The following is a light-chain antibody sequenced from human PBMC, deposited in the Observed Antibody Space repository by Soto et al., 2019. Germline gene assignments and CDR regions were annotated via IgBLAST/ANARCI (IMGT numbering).Light chain of an antibody. CDR1: QSIRND. V-gene: IGKV1-17*01. J-gene: IGKJ5*01. CDR2: AAS. CDR3: QQLHSYTIT. Sequence: DLQMTQSPSSLSASVGDSVTITCRSSQSIRNDLGWYQKKPGKDPQILIYAASSLQSGVPSRFSGIESGAVFNLTISRLQTEDFATYEGQQLHSYTITFGQGTRLEIK.